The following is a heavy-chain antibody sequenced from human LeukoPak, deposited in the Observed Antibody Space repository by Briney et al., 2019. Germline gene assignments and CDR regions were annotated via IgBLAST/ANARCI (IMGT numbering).Heavy chain of an antibody. CDR2: INPSGGST. D-gene: IGHD5-18*01. V-gene: IGHV1-46*01. Sequence: GASVKVSCKASGYTFTSYYMHWVRQAPGQGLEWMGIINPSGGSTSYAQKFQGRVTMTRDMSTSTVYMELSSLRSEDTAVYYCATMYRGYSYGNRVFDYWGQGTLVTVPS. J-gene: IGHJ4*02. CDR1: GYTFTSYY. CDR3: ATMYRGYSYGNRVFDY.